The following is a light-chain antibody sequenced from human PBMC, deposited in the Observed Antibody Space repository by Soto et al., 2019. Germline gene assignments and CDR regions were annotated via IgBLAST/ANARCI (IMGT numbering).Light chain of an antibody. CDR1: SYNIGKNL. J-gene: IGLJ3*02. CDR2: KTD. CDR3: AAWDDSLSGVV. V-gene: IGLV1-47*01. Sequence: QSVLTQPPSASGTPGQRVTISCSGGSYNIGKNLVYWYQQRPGTAPKLLIFKTDARPSGVPERFSGSNSGSSASLAISGLRSEDEADYFCAAWDDSLSGVVFGGGTKVTVL.